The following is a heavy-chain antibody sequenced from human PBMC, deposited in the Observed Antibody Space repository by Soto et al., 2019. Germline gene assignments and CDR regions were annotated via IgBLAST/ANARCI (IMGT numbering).Heavy chain of an antibody. CDR3: ARYLKYSGSSSHYGMDV. V-gene: IGHV3-13*01. D-gene: IGHD6-6*01. J-gene: IGHJ6*02. Sequence: EVQLVESGGGLAQPGGSLRLSCAASGFTFSNYDMHWFRQVTGKGLEWISSIGTAGDTYYAGSVRGRFTISRENAKNSLYLQMNSLRAGDTAVYYCARYLKYSGSSSHYGMDVWCQGTTGTVS. CDR1: GFTFSNYD. CDR2: IGTAGDT.